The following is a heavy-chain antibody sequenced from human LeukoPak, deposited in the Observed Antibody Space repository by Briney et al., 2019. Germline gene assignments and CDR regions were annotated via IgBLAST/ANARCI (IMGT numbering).Heavy chain of an antibody. CDR2: ISSGGSTI. D-gene: IGHD2-21*02. J-gene: IGHJ3*02. CDR1: GFTFSSYE. CDR3: ARGVVTADDAFDI. Sequence: PGGSLRLSCAASGFTFSSYEMNWVRQAPGKGPGWVSYISSGGSTIFYADSVKGRFTISRDNAKNSLYLQMNSLRAEDTAVYYCARGVVTADDAFDIWGQGTMVTVSS. V-gene: IGHV3-48*03.